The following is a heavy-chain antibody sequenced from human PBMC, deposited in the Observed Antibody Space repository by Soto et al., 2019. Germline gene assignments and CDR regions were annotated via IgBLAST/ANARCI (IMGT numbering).Heavy chain of an antibody. V-gene: IGHV4-59*01. CDR1: GGSISSYY. J-gene: IGHJ2*01. D-gene: IGHD6-6*01. Sequence: SETLSLTCTVSGGSISSYYWSWIRQPPGKGLEWIGYIYYSGSTNYNPSLKSRVTISVDTSKNQFSLKLSSVTAADTAVYYCARGLEYSSSSWYFDLWGRDTLVTVSS. CDR3: ARGLEYSSSSWYFDL. CDR2: IYYSGST.